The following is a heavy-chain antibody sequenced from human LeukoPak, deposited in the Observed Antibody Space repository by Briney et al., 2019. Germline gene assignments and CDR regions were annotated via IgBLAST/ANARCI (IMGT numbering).Heavy chain of an antibody. V-gene: IGHV4-30-2*01. J-gene: IGHJ4*02. Sequence: SETLSLTCAVSGGSISSGGYSWSWIRQPPGKGLEWIGYIYHSGSTYYNPSLKSRVTISVDRSKNQFSLKLSSVTAADTAVYYCASIDYIAVAGTVPDYWGQGTLVTVSS. D-gene: IGHD6-19*01. CDR2: IYHSGST. CDR3: ASIDYIAVAGTVPDY. CDR1: GGSISSGGYS.